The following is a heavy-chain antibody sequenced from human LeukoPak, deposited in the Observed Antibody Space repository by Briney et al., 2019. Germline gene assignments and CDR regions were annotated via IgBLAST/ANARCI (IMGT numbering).Heavy chain of an antibody. Sequence: GGSLRLSCAASGFIFSMYSMNWIRQAPGKGLEWVSYISSSSSYTNYADSVKGRFTISRDNAKNSLYLQMNSLRAEDTAVYYCARLYYYDSSGYYYGAPNFDYWGQGTLVTVSS. V-gene: IGHV3-21*05. CDR1: GFIFSMYS. CDR2: ISSSSSYT. D-gene: IGHD3-22*01. J-gene: IGHJ4*02. CDR3: ARLYYYDSSGYYYGAPNFDY.